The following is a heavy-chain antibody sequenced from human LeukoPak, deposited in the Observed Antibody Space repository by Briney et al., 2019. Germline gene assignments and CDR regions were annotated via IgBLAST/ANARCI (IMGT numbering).Heavy chain of an antibody. CDR2: FDGSGGTT. J-gene: IGHJ4*02. Sequence: GGSLRLSCAASGFTFSSYYMAWFRQAPGKGLEWVSGFDGSGGTTYYTDSVKGRFTISRDNSKNTLYLQMNSLRAEDTAIYYCAKGGSASCYSQLDYWGQGTLVTVSS. V-gene: IGHV3-23*01. D-gene: IGHD2-2*01. CDR3: AKGGSASCYSQLDY. CDR1: GFTFSSYY.